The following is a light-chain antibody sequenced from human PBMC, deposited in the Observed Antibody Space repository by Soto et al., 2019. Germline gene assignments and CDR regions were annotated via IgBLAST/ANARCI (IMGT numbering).Light chain of an antibody. V-gene: IGKV1-33*01. CDR3: QQYDNLLLT. CDR1: QDISNY. CDR2: DAS. Sequence: DIQMTQSPSSLSASVGDRVTITCQASQDISNYLNWYQQKPGKAPKLLIYDASNLETGVPSRFSGSVYGKDFTVTISSLQPEDIATYYCQQYDNLLLTFGGGTKVEIK. J-gene: IGKJ4*01.